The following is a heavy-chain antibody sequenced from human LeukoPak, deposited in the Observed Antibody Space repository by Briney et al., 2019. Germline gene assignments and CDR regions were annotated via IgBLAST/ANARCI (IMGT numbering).Heavy chain of an antibody. CDR2: ISSSGSTI. V-gene: IGHV3-11*01. CDR1: GFTFSDYY. D-gene: IGHD6-13*01. J-gene: IGHJ4*02. CDR3: ATEWHSSSWYRYYFDY. Sequence: GGSLRLSCAASGFTFSDYYMSWIRQAPGKGLEWVSYISSSGSTIYYADSVKGRFTISRDNAKNSLYLQMNSLRAEDTAVYYCATEWHSSSWYRYYFDYWGQGTLVTVSS.